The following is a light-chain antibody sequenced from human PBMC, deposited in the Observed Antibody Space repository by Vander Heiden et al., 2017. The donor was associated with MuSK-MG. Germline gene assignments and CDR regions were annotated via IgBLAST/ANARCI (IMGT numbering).Light chain of an antibody. CDR3: QHYDSYLLT. Sequence: DIQMTQSPSTLSASVGDRVTITCRASQSISICLSWYQQKPGKAPKLLIYKASNLESGVPSRFSGSGSGTDFTLTISSLQPDDFATYYCQHYDSYLLTFGRGTKVEIK. CDR1: QSISIC. CDR2: KAS. J-gene: IGKJ4*01. V-gene: IGKV1-5*03.